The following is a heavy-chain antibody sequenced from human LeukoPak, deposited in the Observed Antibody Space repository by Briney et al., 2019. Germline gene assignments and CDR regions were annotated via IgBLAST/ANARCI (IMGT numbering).Heavy chain of an antibody. V-gene: IGHV4-39*07. D-gene: IGHD3-3*01. J-gene: IGHJ4*02. CDR1: GGSISSGGHY. CDR3: ARDHGNDFWSGYYFDY. CDR2: IYYSGST. Sequence: SETLSLTCIVSGGSISSGGHYWGWIRQPPGKGLEWIGSIYYSGSTNYNPSLKSRVTISVDKSKNQFSLKLSSVTAADTAVYYCARDHGNDFWSGYYFDYWGQGTLVTVSS.